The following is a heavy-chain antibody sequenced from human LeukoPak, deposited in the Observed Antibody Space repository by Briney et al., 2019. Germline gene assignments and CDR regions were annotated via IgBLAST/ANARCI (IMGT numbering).Heavy chain of an antibody. Sequence: SGGSLRLSCAASGFTFTTYGMIWVRQAPGKGLEWVSGISGSGSNTYYADFVKGRFTISRDNSKNTLYLQMNSLRAEDTALYYCAKDHFDAGDYDWYFDLWGRGTLVTVSS. V-gene: IGHV3-23*01. J-gene: IGHJ2*01. D-gene: IGHD4-17*01. CDR1: GFTFTTYG. CDR2: ISGSGSNT. CDR3: AKDHFDAGDYDWYFDL.